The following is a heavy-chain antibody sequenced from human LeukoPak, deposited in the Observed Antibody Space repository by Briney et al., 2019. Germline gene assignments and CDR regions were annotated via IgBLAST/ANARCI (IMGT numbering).Heavy chain of an antibody. V-gene: IGHV3-48*02. CDR1: GFTFSSFN. CDR2: ISSSSSTI. Sequence: GGSLRLSCAASGFTFSSFNMNWVRQTPGKGLEWVSYISSSSSTIYYADSVKGRFTISRDNAKNSLYLQMNSLRDEDTAVYYCARAYGSGNYYNRDFDFWGQGTLVTVS. D-gene: IGHD3-10*01. CDR3: ARAYGSGNYYNRDFDF. J-gene: IGHJ4*02.